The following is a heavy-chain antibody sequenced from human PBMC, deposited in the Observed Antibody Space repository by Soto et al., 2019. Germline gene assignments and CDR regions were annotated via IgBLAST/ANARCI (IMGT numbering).Heavy chain of an antibody. J-gene: IGHJ4*02. CDR2: IGSGGAHT. V-gene: IGHV3-23*01. CDR1: GFTFKNYD. Sequence: EVQLLESGGGLVQPGGSLRLSCAASGFTFKNYDMNWVRQAPGRGLEWDSVIGSGGAHTYYAGSVKGRFTISRVNSKNAVYLQMDSLRAEDTAVYYCAKARDVYDRSGYYFRPYGNWGQGTLVTVSS. CDR3: AKARDVYDRSGYYFRPYGN. D-gene: IGHD3-22*01.